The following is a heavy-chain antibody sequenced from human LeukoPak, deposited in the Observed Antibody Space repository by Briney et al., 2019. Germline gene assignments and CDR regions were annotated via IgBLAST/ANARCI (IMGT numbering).Heavy chain of an antibody. J-gene: IGHJ6*03. V-gene: IGHV4-61*02. D-gene: IGHD5-12*01. Sequence: SETLSLTCTVSNGSISSDTYFWSWIRQPAGNGLEWIGRMSSSGISTYSPSLKSRVTISIDTSRNQFSMNLNSVTAADTAVYYCARDGSSGYDYYYYYMDVWGKGATVTISS. CDR2: MSSSGIS. CDR1: NGSISSDTYF. CDR3: ARDGSSGYDYYYYYMDV.